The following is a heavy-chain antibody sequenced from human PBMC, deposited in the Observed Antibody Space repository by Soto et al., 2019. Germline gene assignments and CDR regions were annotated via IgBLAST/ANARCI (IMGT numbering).Heavy chain of an antibody. V-gene: IGHV1-18*01. CDR3: ARNDLGYDYVWGSYRYNSYYFDY. CDR2: ISAYNGNT. CDR1: GYTFTSYG. Sequence: ASVKVSCKASGYTFTSYGISWVRQAPGQGLEWMGWISAYNGNTNYAQKLQGRVTMTTDTSTSTAYMELRSLRSDDTAVYYCARNDLGYDYVWGSYRYNSYYFDYWGQGTLVTVSS. D-gene: IGHD3-16*02. J-gene: IGHJ4*02.